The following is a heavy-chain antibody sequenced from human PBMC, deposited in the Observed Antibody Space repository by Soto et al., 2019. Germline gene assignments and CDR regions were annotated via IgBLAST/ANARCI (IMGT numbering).Heavy chain of an antibody. CDR2: IYYSGST. Sequence: GSSVGRGGYRVRKNQPPGKGLEWIGSIYYSGSTYYNPSLKSRVTISVDTSKNQFSLKLSSVTTADTTVYYCARRRYYAISAFAIWGQGTTVPVSS. J-gene: IGHJ3*02. D-gene: IGHD2-8*01. CDR3: ARRRYYAISAFAI. V-gene: IGHV4-39*01. CDR1: GSSVGRGGY.